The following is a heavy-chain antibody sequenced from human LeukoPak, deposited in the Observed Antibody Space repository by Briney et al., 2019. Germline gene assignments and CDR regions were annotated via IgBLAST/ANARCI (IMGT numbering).Heavy chain of an antibody. CDR1: GFTFSSYA. Sequence: GGSLRLSCAASGFTFSSYAMSWVRQAPGKGLEWVSAICGSGGSTYYADSVKGRFTISRDNSKNTLYLQMNSLRAEDTAVYYCAKDGFGDYGWSQYFFDYWGQGTLVTVSS. CDR3: AKDGFGDYGWSQYFFDY. V-gene: IGHV3-23*01. D-gene: IGHD4-17*01. CDR2: ICGSGGST. J-gene: IGHJ4*02.